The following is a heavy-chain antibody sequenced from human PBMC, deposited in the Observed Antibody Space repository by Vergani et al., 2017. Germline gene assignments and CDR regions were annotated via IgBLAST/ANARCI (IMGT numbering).Heavy chain of an antibody. Sequence: QLQLQESGPGLVKPSQTLSLTCTVSGGSISSGDYYWSWIRQPPGKGLEWIGRVSVSGSTDSNASLRSRVTMSIDTSTNQFSLKLTSVTAADTAIYYCARGTPIIDYWGQGSLVTVSS. CDR3: ARGTPIIDY. CDR2: VSVSGST. V-gene: IGHV4-61*02. D-gene: IGHD5-24*01. J-gene: IGHJ4*02. CDR1: GGSISSGDYY.